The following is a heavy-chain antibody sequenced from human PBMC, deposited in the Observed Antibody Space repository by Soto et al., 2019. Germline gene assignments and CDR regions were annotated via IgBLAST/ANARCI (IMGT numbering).Heavy chain of an antibody. J-gene: IGHJ6*02. CDR2: ISYDASNK. CDR1: GFTFSSYG. D-gene: IGHD3-10*01. V-gene: IGHV3-30*18. Sequence: QVQLVESGGGVVQPGRSLRLSCAASGFTFSSYGMHWVRQAPGKGLEWVAVISYDASNKYYADSVKGRFTISRDNSKNTLYLKMNSRRAEDTAVYYCAKEGGYYGSGSYSVGENYYGMDVWGQGTTVTVSS. CDR3: AKEGGYYGSGSYSVGENYYGMDV.